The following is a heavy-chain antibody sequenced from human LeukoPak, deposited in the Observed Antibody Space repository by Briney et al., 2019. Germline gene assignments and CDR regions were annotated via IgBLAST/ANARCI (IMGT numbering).Heavy chain of an antibody. CDR1: GYTFTSYG. J-gene: IGHJ4*02. D-gene: IGHD3-22*01. Sequence: GASVKVSCKASGYTFTSYGISWVRQAPGQGLEWMGWISAYNGNTNYAQKLQGRVTMTTDTPISTAYMELSRLRSDDTAVYYCARDGRGYYDSSGYYCYFDYWGQGTLVTVSS. CDR3: ARDGRGYYDSSGYYCYFDY. CDR2: ISAYNGNT. V-gene: IGHV1-18*01.